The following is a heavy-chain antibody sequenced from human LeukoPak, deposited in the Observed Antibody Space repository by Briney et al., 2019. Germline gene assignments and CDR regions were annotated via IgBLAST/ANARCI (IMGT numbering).Heavy chain of an antibody. CDR2: IRSKANSYAT. D-gene: IGHD3-22*01. V-gene: IGHV3-73*01. CDR3: TRRVDSSGYYGIDY. CDR1: GFTSSGSA. J-gene: IGHJ4*02. Sequence: GGSLRLSCAASGFTSSGSAMHWVRQASGKGLEWVGRIRSKANSYATADAASVKGRFTISRDDSKNTAYLQMNSLKTEDTAVYYCTRRVDSSGYYGIDYWGQGTLVTVSS.